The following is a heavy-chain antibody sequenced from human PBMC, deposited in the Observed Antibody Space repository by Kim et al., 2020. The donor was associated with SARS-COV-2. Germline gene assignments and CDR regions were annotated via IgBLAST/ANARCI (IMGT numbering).Heavy chain of an antibody. J-gene: IGHJ4*02. V-gene: IGHV3-9*01. CDR2: INWNSGSR. CDR3: VKGHYDSRKNLVPNFDN. Sequence: GGSLRLSCAASGFTFEDFGMHWVRQGPGKGLEWVAGINWNSGSRGYADSVKGRLTISRDNAKNSLYLQMNSLRPEDTALYYCVKGHYDSRKNLVPNFDNWGQGILVTVSS. CDR1: GFTFEDFG. D-gene: IGHD3-22*01.